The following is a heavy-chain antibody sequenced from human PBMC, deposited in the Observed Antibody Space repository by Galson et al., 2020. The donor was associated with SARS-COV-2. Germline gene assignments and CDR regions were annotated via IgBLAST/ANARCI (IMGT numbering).Heavy chain of an antibody. J-gene: IGHJ4*02. Sequence: SQTLSLTCTVSGGSISSSSYYWGWIRQPPGKGLEWIGSIYYSGSTYYNPSLKSRVTISVDTSKNQFSLKLSSVTAADTAVYYCARESGQWLVPPYFDYWGQGTLVTVSS. D-gene: IGHD6-19*01. CDR1: GGSISSSSYY. CDR3: ARESGQWLVPPYFDY. V-gene: IGHV4-39*07. CDR2: IYYSGST.